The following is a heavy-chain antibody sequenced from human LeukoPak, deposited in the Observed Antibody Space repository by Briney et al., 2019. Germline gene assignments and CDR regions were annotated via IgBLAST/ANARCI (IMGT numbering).Heavy chain of an antibody. V-gene: IGHV3-11*06. J-gene: IGHJ5*02. CDR3: AKDLWEYQYNWFDP. Sequence: GGSLRLSCAASGFSFSDYYMSWIRQAPGKGLEWVSYISRYSSYANYADSVKGRFTISRDNAKNSLYLQMNSLRAEDTAVYYCAKDLWEYQYNWFDPWGQGALVTVSS. CDR2: ISRYSSYA. D-gene: IGHD2-2*01. CDR1: GFSFSDYY.